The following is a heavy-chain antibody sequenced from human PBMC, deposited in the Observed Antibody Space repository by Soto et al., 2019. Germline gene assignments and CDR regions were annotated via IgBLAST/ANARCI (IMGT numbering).Heavy chain of an antibody. D-gene: IGHD6-19*01. CDR1: GGSISSGAYY. V-gene: IGHV4-31*03. CDR3: ARDDGAGAVHH. Sequence: QVQLQESGPGLVKPSETLSLTCTVSGGSISSGAYYWSWIRQHPGKGLEWIGYIYYSGSTYSNPSLESRLTISRDTPKNHFALKVRSVSAADTAMYHCARDDGAGAVHHWGQGILVTISS. J-gene: IGHJ5*02. CDR2: IYYSGST.